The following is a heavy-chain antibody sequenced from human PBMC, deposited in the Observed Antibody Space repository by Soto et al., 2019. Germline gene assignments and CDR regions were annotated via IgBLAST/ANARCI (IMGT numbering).Heavy chain of an antibody. Sequence: QVQLQESGPGLVKPSETLSLTCTVSGASVSSNSYHWTWIRQPPGKGLEWIGQSGNTNDNPSLKRRITISVDTSKNQFSLTLSSVTAADTAVYYCAVYKEWGAGDGYWCQGTLVTVSS. J-gene: IGHJ4*02. CDR2: QSGNT. V-gene: IGHV4-61*01. CDR3: AVYKEWGAGDGY. D-gene: IGHD7-27*01. CDR1: GASVSSNSYH.